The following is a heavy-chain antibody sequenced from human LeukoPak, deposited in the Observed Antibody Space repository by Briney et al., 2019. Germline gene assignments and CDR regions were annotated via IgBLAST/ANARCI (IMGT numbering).Heavy chain of an antibody. J-gene: IGHJ4*02. CDR2: ISDDGSSA. Sequence: GGSLRLSCAASGFTFGNYWMHWVRQAPGKGLLWVSRISDDGSSANYADSVQGRFTISRDNSTNTLYLQMNSLRAEDTALYYCARARNDYDSNGFSFLDYWGQGTLVTVSS. D-gene: IGHD3-22*01. CDR3: ARARNDYDSNGFSFLDY. CDR1: GFTFGNYW. V-gene: IGHV3-74*01.